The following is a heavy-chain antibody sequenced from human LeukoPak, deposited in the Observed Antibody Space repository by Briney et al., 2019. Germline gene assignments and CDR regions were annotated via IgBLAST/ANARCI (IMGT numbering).Heavy chain of an antibody. CDR3: AAPNPYCSGGSCYGG. Sequence: GASVKVSCKASGYTFTSYGISWVRQAPGQGLEWMGGIIPIFGTANYAQKFQGRVTITMDESTSTAYMELSSLRSEDTAVYYCAAPNPYCSGGSCYGGWGQGTLVAVSS. CDR1: GYTFTSYG. V-gene: IGHV1-69*05. CDR2: IIPIFGTA. D-gene: IGHD2-15*01. J-gene: IGHJ4*02.